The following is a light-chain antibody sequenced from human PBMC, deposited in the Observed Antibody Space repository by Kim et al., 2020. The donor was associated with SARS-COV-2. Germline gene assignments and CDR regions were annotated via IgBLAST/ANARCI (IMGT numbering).Light chain of an antibody. CDR2: GNN. J-gene: IGLJ1*01. Sequence: QRVTSSCTGGSSNIGAGYDVHWYQQLPGAAPKLLIYGNNNRPSGVPDRLSASKSGTSASLAITGLQAEDEADYYCQSYDSSLSAYVFGTGTKVTVL. V-gene: IGLV1-40*01. CDR1: SSNIGAGYD. CDR3: QSYDSSLSAYV.